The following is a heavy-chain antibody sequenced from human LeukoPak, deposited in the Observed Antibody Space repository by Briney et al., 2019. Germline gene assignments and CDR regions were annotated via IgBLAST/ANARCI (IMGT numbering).Heavy chain of an antibody. D-gene: IGHD2-2*01. CDR3: AREVDDWCNGPYCYARLLDL. CDR2: VFSNGGT. V-gene: IGHV4-59*02. J-gene: IGHJ5*02. Sequence: SEPLSLTCTVSGDSVRRYYWNWIRQSPGKGLEWIGYVFSNGGTNYNPALKGQVTMSLDTRKNQFSLTLTSVTAADTAVYYCAREVDDWCNGPYCYARLLDLWGQGTLVIVSS. CDR1: GDSVRRYY.